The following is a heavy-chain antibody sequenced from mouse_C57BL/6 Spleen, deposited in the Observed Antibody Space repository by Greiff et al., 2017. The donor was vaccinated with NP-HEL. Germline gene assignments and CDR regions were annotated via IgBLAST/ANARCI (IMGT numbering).Heavy chain of an antibody. Sequence: VQLQQSGAELVRPGASVKLSCKASGYTFTDYYINWVKQRPGQGLAWIARIYPGSGNTYYNEKFKGKATLTAEKSSSTAYMQLSSLTSEDSAVYFCARGGAYWGQGTTLTVSS. CDR3: ARGGAY. CDR2: IYPGSGNT. J-gene: IGHJ2*01. V-gene: IGHV1-76*01. CDR1: GYTFTDYY.